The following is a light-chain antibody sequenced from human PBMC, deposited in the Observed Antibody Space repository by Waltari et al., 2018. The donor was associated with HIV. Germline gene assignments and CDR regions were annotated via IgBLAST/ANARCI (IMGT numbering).Light chain of an antibody. J-gene: IGLJ2*01. CDR3: CSYTSSNTLL. Sequence: QSALTQPASVSGSPGQSITISCTGTSNDIGGYNYVSWYQQPPGKAPQLIIFEVNNRPSGVAHRFSGSKSGNTASLTISGLQSEDEADYFCCSYTSSNTLLFAGGTRLTVL. CDR1: SNDIGGYNY. CDR2: EVN. V-gene: IGLV2-14*01.